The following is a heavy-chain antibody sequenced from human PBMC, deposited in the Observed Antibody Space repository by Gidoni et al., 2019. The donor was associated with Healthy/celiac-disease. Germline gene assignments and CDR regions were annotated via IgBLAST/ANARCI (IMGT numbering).Heavy chain of an antibody. J-gene: IGHJ4*02. CDR2: RSYNGSNK. CDR1: GVTASSYA. Sequence: QVQLGESGGGVVQPGRSLRLYCAASGVTASSYAMHWVRQAPGKGLEWVAVRSYNGSNKYYADSVKGRFTISRDNSKNTLYLQMNSLRAEDTAVYYCARDQGSGSFLSLDYWGQGTLVTVSS. D-gene: IGHD1-26*01. CDR3: ARDQGSGSFLSLDY. V-gene: IGHV3-30*04.